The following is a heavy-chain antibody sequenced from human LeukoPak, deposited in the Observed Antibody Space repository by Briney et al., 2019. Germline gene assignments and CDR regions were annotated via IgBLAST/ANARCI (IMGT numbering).Heavy chain of an antibody. CDR2: ISWNSGSI. CDR1: GFTFDDYA. Sequence: GRSLRLSCAASGFTFDDYAMHWVRQAPGKGLEWVSGISWNSGSIGYADSVKGRFTISRDNAKNSLYLQMNSLRAEDMALYYCAKDMEWELHGGFDYWGQGTPVTVSS. CDR3: AKDMEWELHGGFDY. V-gene: IGHV3-9*03. D-gene: IGHD1-26*01. J-gene: IGHJ4*02.